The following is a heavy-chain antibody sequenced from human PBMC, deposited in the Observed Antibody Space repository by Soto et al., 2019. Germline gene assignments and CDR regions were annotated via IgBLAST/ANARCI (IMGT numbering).Heavy chain of an antibody. CDR3: ARCLWFGDLPLTYYPPAPWFDP. D-gene: IGHD3-10*01. CDR2: IKQDGSEK. V-gene: IGHV3-7*03. CDR1: GFTFSSYW. Sequence: GGSLRLSCAASGFTFSSYWMSWVRQAPGKGLEWVANIKQDGSEKYYVDSVKGRFTLSRDNAKNSLYLQMHSLRAKDTAVYYCARCLWFGDLPLTYYPPAPWFDPWGQGTLVTVSS. J-gene: IGHJ5*02.